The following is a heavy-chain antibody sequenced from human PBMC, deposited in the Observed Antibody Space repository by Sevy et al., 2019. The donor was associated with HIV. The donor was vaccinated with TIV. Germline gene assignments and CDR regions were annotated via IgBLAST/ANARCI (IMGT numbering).Heavy chain of an antibody. CDR1: GYTLTELS. CDR2: FDPEDGET. Sequence: ASVKVSCKVSGYTLTELSMHWVRQAPGKGLEWMGGFDPEDGETIYAQEFQGRVTMTEDTSRDTAYMELSSQRSEDTAVYYCATDFGGSASYSLDYWGQGTLVTVSS. D-gene: IGHD1-26*01. J-gene: IGHJ4*02. CDR3: ATDFGGSASYSLDY. V-gene: IGHV1-24*01.